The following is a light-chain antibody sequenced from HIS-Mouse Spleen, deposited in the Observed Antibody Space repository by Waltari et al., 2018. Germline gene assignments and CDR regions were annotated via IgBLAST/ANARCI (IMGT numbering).Light chain of an antibody. Sequence: QSALTQPASVSGSPGQSIPISCTGTSSPGGGYNYVSWYQQHPGKAPKLMIYDVSNRPSGVSNRFSGSKSGNTASLTISGLQAEDEADYYCSSYTSSSTEVFGGGTKLTVL. J-gene: IGLJ2*01. CDR1: SSPGGGYNY. CDR2: DVS. V-gene: IGLV2-14*03. CDR3: SSYTSSSTEV.